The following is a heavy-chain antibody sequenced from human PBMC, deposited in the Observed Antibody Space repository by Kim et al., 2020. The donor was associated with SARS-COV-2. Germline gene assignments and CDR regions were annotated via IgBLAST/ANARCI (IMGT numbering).Heavy chain of an antibody. CDR1: GGSISSSSYY. Sequence: SETLSLTCTVSGGSISSSSYYWGWIRQPPGKGLEWIGSIYYSGSTYYNPSLKSRVTISVDTSKNQFSLKLSSVTAADTAAYYCARLGDTAIPFFDYCGQG. V-gene: IGHV4-39*01. D-gene: IGHD5-18*01. CDR2: IYYSGST. J-gene: IGHJ4*02. CDR3: ARLGDTAIPFFDY.